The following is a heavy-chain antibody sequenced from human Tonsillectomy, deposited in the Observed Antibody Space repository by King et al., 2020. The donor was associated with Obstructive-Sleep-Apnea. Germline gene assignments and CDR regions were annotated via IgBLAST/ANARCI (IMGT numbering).Heavy chain of an antibody. CDR2: IYYSGST. J-gene: IGHJ4*02. D-gene: IGHD4-17*01. Sequence: VQLQESGPGLVKPSQTLSLTCTVSGGSISSGDYYWSWIRQPPGKGLEWIGYIYYSGSTYYNPSLKSLVTISVDTSKNQFSLKLSSVTAADTAVYYCARVGYGDYGGYYFDYWGQGTLVTVSS. CDR1: GGSISSGDYY. V-gene: IGHV4-30-4*01. CDR3: ARVGYGDYGGYYFDY.